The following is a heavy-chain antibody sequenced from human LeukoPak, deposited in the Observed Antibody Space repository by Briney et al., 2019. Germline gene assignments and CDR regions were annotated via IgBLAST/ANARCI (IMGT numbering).Heavy chain of an antibody. D-gene: IGHD3-22*01. CDR3: ARHIPVLGYYYDSSGYPGVYFDY. J-gene: IGHJ4*02. CDR1: GGSISSSSYY. Sequence: SETLSLTCTVSGGSISSSSYYWGWIRQPPGKGLEWIGSIYYSGSTYYNPSLKSRVTISVDTSKNQFSLKLGSVTAADTAVYYCARHIPVLGYYYDSSGYPGVYFDYWGQGTLVTVSS. V-gene: IGHV4-39*01. CDR2: IYYSGST.